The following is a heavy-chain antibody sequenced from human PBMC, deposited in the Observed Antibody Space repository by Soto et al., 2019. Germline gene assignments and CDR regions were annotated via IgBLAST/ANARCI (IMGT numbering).Heavy chain of an antibody. J-gene: IGHJ6*02. CDR1: GGSISSSSYY. D-gene: IGHD3-3*01. CDR2: IYYSGST. V-gene: IGHV4-39*01. Sequence: SETLSLTCTVSGGSISSSSYYWGWIRQPPGKGLEWIGSIYYSGSTYYNPSLKSRVTISVDTSKNQFSLKLSSVTAADTAVYYCARLGYDFWSGYFPGGMDVWGQGTTVT. CDR3: ARLGYDFWSGYFPGGMDV.